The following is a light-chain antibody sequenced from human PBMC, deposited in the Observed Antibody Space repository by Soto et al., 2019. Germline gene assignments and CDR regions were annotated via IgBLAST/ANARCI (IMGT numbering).Light chain of an antibody. CDR3: QQRSNWPPG. Sequence: ETVLRQSPATLSLSPRERATLSCRASQSVSSYLAWYQQKPGQAPRLLIYDASNRATGIPARFSGSGSGTDFTLTISSLEPEDFAVYYCQQRSNWPPGFGQGTRLEI. CDR2: DAS. V-gene: IGKV3-11*01. CDR1: QSVSSY. J-gene: IGKJ5*01.